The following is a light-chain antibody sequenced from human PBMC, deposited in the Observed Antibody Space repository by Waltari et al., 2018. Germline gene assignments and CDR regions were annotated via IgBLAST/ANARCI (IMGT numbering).Light chain of an antibody. Sequence: DIVMTQTPDSLAVSLGERASINCKSSRTVLDRSNNKNSLAWYQQIPGQPPKLLIDWESTRESGVPDRFSGSGSGTDFNLTITGLQAEDVAVYYCQQYFSSVYTFGQGTKLEIK. J-gene: IGKJ2*01. CDR2: WES. V-gene: IGKV4-1*01. CDR3: QQYFSSVYT. CDR1: RTVLDRSNNKNS.